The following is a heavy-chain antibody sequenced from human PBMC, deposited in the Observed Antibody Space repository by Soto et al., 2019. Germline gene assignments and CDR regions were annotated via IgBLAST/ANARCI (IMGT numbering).Heavy chain of an antibody. J-gene: IGHJ6*03. D-gene: IGHD3-3*01. CDR3: AIVISIFGVVDTDYYYMDV. CDR1: GYTFTSYG. CDR2: ISAYNGNT. V-gene: IGHV1-18*01. Sequence: ASVKVSCKASGYTFTSYGISWVRQAPGQGLEWMGWISAYNGNTNYAQKLQGRVTMTTDTSTSTAYMELRSLRSDDTAVYYCAIVISIFGVVDTDYYYMDVWGKGTTVTV.